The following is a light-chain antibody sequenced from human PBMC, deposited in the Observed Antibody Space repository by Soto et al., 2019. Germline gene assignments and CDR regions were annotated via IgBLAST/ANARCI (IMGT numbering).Light chain of an antibody. V-gene: IGKV3-20*01. CDR2: ATS. CDR3: QQSYSTPPT. J-gene: IGKJ1*01. CDR1: QKTSSTY. Sequence: DTVLTQSPGTLSVSPGPRATLSCRAGQKTSSTYLAWYQQKPGQAPRLLIYATSSSATGIPDRFSGSGSGTDFTLTISSLQPEDFATYYCQQSYSTPPTFGQGTKVDIK.